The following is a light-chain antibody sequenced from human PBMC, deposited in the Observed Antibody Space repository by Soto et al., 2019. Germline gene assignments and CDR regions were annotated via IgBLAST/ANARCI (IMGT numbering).Light chain of an antibody. Sequence: LTQPPSASGFPGQSVTISCTGTSSDVGYYDYVSWYQQHPGNAPKLVIYEVTKRPSGVPDRVSASKSGNTASLTVSGLRAEDEADYYCSSYAGSNNFVFGSGTKVTVL. V-gene: IGLV2-8*01. CDR3: SSYAGSNNFV. CDR1: SSDVGYYDY. J-gene: IGLJ1*01. CDR2: EVT.